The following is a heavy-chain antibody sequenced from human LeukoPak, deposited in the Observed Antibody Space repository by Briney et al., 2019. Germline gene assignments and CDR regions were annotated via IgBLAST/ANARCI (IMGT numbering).Heavy chain of an antibody. V-gene: IGHV4-34*01. Sequence: SETLSLTCAFYGGSFSGYYWSWIRQPPGKGLEWIGEINHRGSTNYNPSLKGRVTISVDTSKNQFSLKLSSVTAADTAVYYCARAVGHSNSGSYYNGEFAYWGQGTLVTVSS. CDR3: ARAVGHSNSGSYYNGEFAY. CDR2: INHRGST. D-gene: IGHD3-10*01. CDR1: GGSFSGYY. J-gene: IGHJ4*02.